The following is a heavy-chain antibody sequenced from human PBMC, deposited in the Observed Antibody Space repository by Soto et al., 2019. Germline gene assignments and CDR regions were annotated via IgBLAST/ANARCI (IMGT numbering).Heavy chain of an antibody. CDR2: IYHDEST. CDR3: ARVRSDGWFWAFDM. V-gene: IGHV4-4*02. D-gene: IGHD6-19*01. J-gene: IGHJ3*02. Sequence: PSETLSLTCVVSGDSISSTNWWTWVRRPPGKGLEWIGEIYHDESTNYNPSLQSRVTISVDKSKNQFSLTVISVTAADTAIYYCARVRSDGWFWAFDMRGQGTMVTVSS. CDR1: GDSISSTNW.